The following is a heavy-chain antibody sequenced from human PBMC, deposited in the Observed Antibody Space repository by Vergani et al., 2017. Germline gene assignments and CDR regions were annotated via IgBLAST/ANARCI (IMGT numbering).Heavy chain of an antibody. CDR2: FIPIFGTA. V-gene: IGHV1-69*01. Sequence: QVQLVQSGPEVKKPGSSVKVSCKASGGTFSSYAISWVRQAPGQGLEWMGGFIPIFGTANSAQKFQGRVTITADESTSTAYMELSSLRSEAAAVYYCAGVEGTCYYGSGVVEYYYYGMDVWGQGTTVTVSS. CDR1: GGTFSSYA. D-gene: IGHD3-10*01. CDR3: AGVEGTCYYGSGVVEYYYYGMDV. J-gene: IGHJ6*02.